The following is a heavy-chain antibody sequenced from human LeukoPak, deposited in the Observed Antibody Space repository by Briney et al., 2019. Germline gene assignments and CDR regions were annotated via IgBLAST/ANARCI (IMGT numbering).Heavy chain of an antibody. CDR1: GFTFSSYW. J-gene: IGHJ4*02. V-gene: IGHV3-7*03. CDR3: AREAGTGYFDY. D-gene: IGHD6-19*01. Sequence: GGSLRLSCAASGFTFSSYWMSWVRQAPGKGLEWVANIKQDGSEEYYVDSVKGRFTISRDNAKNSLYLQMNSLRAEDTAVYYCAREAGTGYFDYWGQGTLVTVSS. CDR2: IKQDGSEE.